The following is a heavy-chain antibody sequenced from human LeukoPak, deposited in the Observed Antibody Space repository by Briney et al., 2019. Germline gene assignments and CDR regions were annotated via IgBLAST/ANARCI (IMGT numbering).Heavy chain of an antibody. V-gene: IGHV6-1*01. Sequence: SQTLSLTCAISGYSVSSNSAAWNWIRQSPSRGLEWLGRTYYRSKWYNDYAVSVKSRITNNPDTSKNQFSLQLNYVTPEDTAVYYCARGPVEQWLVSSGKVYYYYGMDVWGKGTTVTVSS. CDR2: TYYRSKWYN. CDR3: ARGPVEQWLVSSGKVYYYYGMDV. CDR1: GYSVSSNSAA. J-gene: IGHJ6*04. D-gene: IGHD6-19*01.